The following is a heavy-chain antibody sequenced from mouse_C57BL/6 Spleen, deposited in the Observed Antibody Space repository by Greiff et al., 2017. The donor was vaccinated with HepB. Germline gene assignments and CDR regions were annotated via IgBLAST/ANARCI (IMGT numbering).Heavy chain of an antibody. CDR1: GYAFSSSW. J-gene: IGHJ4*01. CDR2: IYPGDGDT. V-gene: IGHV1-82*01. CDR3: ARLDDAMDY. Sequence: QVQLQQSGPELVKPGASVKISCKASGYAFSSSWMNWVKQRPGKGLEWIGRIYPGDGDTNYNGKFKGKATLTADKSSSTAYMQLSSRTSEDSAVYFCARLDDAMDYWGQGTSVTVSS.